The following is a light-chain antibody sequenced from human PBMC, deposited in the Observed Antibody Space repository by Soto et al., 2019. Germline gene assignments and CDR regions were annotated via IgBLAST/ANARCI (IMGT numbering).Light chain of an antibody. J-gene: IGKJ1*01. CDR2: DTS. CDR1: QSIAIY. V-gene: IGKV3-11*01. Sequence: IVLTQSPATLSFSPGEEATLSCRASQSIAIYLAWYQQKSGQSPRLLIYDTSNRAPGIPDRFSGSASGTDFSLTFSSLEPEDCAVYYCQQRATWPWTFGQGTAVEIK. CDR3: QQRATWPWT.